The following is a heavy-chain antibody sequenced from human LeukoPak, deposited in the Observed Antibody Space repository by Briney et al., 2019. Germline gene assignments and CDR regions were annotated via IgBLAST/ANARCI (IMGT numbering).Heavy chain of an antibody. V-gene: IGHV6-1*01. CDR2: TYYRSNWYH. J-gene: IGHJ3*02. D-gene: IGHD6-13*01. CDR3: VRDAGIGLDAFDI. Sequence: SQTLSLTCAISGDSVSSNSAAWNWIRQSPSRGFEWLGRTYYRSNWYHDYAISVKSRITINPDTSKNRFSLQLNSVTPEDTAVYYCVRDAGIGLDAFDIWGQGTMVTVSS. CDR1: GDSVSSNSAA.